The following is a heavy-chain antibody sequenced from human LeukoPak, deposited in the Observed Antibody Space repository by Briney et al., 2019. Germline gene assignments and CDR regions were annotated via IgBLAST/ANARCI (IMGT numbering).Heavy chain of an antibody. V-gene: IGHV4-34*01. D-gene: IGHD4-11*01. CDR1: GGSFSGYY. CDR3: ARGAHDYSRPGAFDI. CDR2: INHSGST. Sequence: SETLSLTCAVYGGSFSGYYWSWIRQPPGKGLEWIGEINHSGSTNYNPSLKSRVTISVDTSNNQFSLKLSSVTAADTAVYYCARGAHDYSRPGAFDIWGQGTMVTVSS. J-gene: IGHJ3*02.